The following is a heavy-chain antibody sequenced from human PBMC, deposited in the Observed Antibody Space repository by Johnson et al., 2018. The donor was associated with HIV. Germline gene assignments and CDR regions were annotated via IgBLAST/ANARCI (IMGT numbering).Heavy chain of an antibody. J-gene: IGHJ3*02. CDR2: IRYDGSNK. D-gene: IGHD3-22*01. CDR1: GFTFSSYG. CDR3: AKDPGITMIAHAFDI. Sequence: QEQLVESGGGVVQPGGSLRLSCAASGFTFSSYGIHWVRQAPGKGLEWVAFIRYDGSNKYYADSVKGRFTISRDNSKNTLYLQMNSLRAEDTAVYYCAKDPGITMIAHAFDIWGQGTMVTVSS. V-gene: IGHV3-30*02.